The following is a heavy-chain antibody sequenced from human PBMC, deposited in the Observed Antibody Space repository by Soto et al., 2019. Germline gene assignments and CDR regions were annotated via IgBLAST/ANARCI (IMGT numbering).Heavy chain of an antibody. D-gene: IGHD1-26*01. CDR3: TRDPPGWFEWELLDYYYGMDV. Sequence: PGGSLRLSCTASGFTFGDYAMSWFRQAPGKGLEWVGFIRSKAYGGTTEYAASVKGRFTISRDDSKSIAYLQMNSLKTEDTAVYYCTRDPPGWFEWELLDYYYGMDVWGQGTTVTVS. CDR1: GFTFGDYA. CDR2: IRSKAYGGTT. J-gene: IGHJ6*02. V-gene: IGHV3-49*03.